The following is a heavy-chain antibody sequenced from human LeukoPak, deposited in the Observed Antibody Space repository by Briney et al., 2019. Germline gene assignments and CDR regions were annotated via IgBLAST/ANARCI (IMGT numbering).Heavy chain of an antibody. CDR3: GRAGFGTAYNRFYYYMDV. D-gene: IGHD3-16*01. CDR2: IFHSGIA. CDR1: NYPITSDYY. J-gene: IGHJ6*03. V-gene: IGHV4-38-2*01. Sequence: SETLSLTCAVSNYPITSDYYWVWIRQPPGQGLEWTGQIFHSGIAHYNPSLKSRVTMSVDTSRSQFSVNLNSVTAADTAVYFCGRAGFGTAYNRFYYYMDVWGKGTTVTVSS.